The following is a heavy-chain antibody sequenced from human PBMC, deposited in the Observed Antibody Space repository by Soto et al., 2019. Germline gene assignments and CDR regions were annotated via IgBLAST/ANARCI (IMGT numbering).Heavy chain of an antibody. CDR2: IYYSGST. CDR3: AREGVAAAGNDY. D-gene: IGHD6-13*01. CDR1: GGSISSGDYY. V-gene: IGHV4-30-4*01. J-gene: IGHJ4*02. Sequence: SETLSLTCTVSGGSISSGDYYWSWIRQPPGKGLEWIGYIYYSGSTYYNPSLKSRVTISVDTSKNQFSLKLSSVTAADTVVYYCAREGVAAAGNDYWGQGTLVTVSS.